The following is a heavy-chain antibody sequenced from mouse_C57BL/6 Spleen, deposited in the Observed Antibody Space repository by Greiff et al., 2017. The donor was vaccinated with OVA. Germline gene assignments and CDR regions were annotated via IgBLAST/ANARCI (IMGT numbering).Heavy chain of an antibody. CDR2: ILPGSGST. Sequence: QVQLQQSGAELMKPGASVKLSCKATGYTFTGYWIEWVKQRPGHGLEWIGEILPGSGSTNYNEKFKGKATFTADTSSNTAYMQLSSLTTEDSAIYYCARGGIYYGRYYYAMDYWGQGTSVTVSS. D-gene: IGHD2-1*01. V-gene: IGHV1-9*01. CDR1: GYTFTGYW. J-gene: IGHJ4*01. CDR3: ARGGIYYGRYYYAMDY.